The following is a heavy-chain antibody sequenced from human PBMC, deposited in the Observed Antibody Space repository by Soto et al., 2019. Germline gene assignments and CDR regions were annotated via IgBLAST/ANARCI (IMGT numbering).Heavy chain of an antibody. CDR1: GFSLTTSGVS. CDR2: IYWDDDE. D-gene: IGHD4-17*01. CDR3: AHGTSVYGDYESDWFDP. J-gene: IGHJ5*02. Sequence: QITLKESGPTLVKPTQTLTLTCTFSGFSLTTSGVSVGWIRQPPGTALEWLALIYWDDDERYSPSLKSRLTITKDTSKNQVVLTMTNMDPVDTATYYCAHGTSVYGDYESDWFDPWGQGTLVTVSS. V-gene: IGHV2-5*02.